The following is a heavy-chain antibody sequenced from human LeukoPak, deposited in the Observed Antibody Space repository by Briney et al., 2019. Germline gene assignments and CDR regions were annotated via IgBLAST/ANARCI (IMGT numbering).Heavy chain of an antibody. CDR1: GFSFSTYW. Sequence: PGGSLRLSCAASGFSFSTYWMSWVRQAPGPGKGLVWVSHIKSDGDSTSYADSVKGRFTISRDNAKNTLYLQMNSLRADDTAVYYCARNPPTVMDFDYWGQGILVTVSS. D-gene: IGHD5-18*01. CDR2: IKSDGDST. V-gene: IGHV3-74*01. J-gene: IGHJ4*02. CDR3: ARNPPTVMDFDY.